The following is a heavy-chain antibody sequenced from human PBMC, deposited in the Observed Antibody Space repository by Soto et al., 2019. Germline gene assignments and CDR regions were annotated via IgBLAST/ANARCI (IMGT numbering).Heavy chain of an antibody. J-gene: IGHJ4*02. CDR2: ISAYNGNT. CDR3: ARAPPHYDFWSGYYSSSADNFDY. D-gene: IGHD3-3*01. CDR1: GYTFTNYA. V-gene: IGHV1-18*01. Sequence: ASVKVSCTASGYTFTNYAMHWVRQAPGQRLECMGWISAYNGNTNYAQKLQGRVTMTTDTSTSTAYMELRSLRSDDTAVYYCARAPPHYDFWSGYYSSSADNFDYWGQGTLVTVSS.